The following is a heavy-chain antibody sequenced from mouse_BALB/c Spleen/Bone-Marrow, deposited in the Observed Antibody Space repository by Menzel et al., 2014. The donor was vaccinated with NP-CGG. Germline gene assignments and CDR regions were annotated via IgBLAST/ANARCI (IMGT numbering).Heavy chain of an antibody. CDR3: VRRDYGYGGFAY. Sequence: EVQLVESGGGLVQPKGSLKLSCAASGFTFNTYAMNWVRQAPGKGLEWVARIRSKSNNYATYYAGSVKDRFTISRDDSQSMLYLQMNNLKTEDTAMYYCVRRDYGYGGFAYWGQGTLVTVSA. V-gene: IGHV10-1*02. J-gene: IGHJ3*01. CDR2: IRSKSNNYAT. CDR1: GFTFNTYA. D-gene: IGHD1-2*01.